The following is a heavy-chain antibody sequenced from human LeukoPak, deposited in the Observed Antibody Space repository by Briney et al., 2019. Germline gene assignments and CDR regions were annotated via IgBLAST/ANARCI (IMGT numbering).Heavy chain of an antibody. V-gene: IGHV3-7*04. CDR3: ARDNVAVPGGDF. D-gene: IGHD6-19*01. CDR2: ISPDGSEK. CDR1: GFTFSSFR. Sequence: GGSLRLSCAASGFTFSSFRMSWVRQAPGKGLEWVANISPDGSEKNYVDSVKGRFTISRDNAKNSLYLQMNSLRDADTALYYCARDNVAVPGGDFWGQGTLVTVSS. J-gene: IGHJ4*02.